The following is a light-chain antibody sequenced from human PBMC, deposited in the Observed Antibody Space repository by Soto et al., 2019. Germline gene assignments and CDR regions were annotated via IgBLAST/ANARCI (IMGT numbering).Light chain of an antibody. J-gene: IGLJ3*02. CDR1: TGAVTSGYY. CDR2: SIN. CDR3: LLYYDGAQV. V-gene: IGLV7-43*01. Sequence: QAVVTQEPSLTVSPGETVTLTCASSTGAVTSGYYPNWFQQKPGQAPRPLIYSINNKHSWTPARFSGSLLGDKAALPLSGVQPEDEAEYYCLLYYDGAQVFGGGTKVTVL.